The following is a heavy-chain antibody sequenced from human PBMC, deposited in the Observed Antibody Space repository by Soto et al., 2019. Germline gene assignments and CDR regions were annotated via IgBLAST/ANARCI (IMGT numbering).Heavy chain of an antibody. V-gene: IGHV4-31*03. CDR2: IYSNGYT. CDR1: GDSISSGGYY. CDR3: ARASGSSYWFDP. Sequence: SETLSLTCTVSGDSISSGGYYWSWIRQLPGKGLEWIGYIYSNGYTYYNPSLESRVTISLDTSNNQFSLKLTSVTAADTAVYYCARASGSSYWFDPWGQGTLVTVSS. D-gene: IGHD1-26*01. J-gene: IGHJ5*02.